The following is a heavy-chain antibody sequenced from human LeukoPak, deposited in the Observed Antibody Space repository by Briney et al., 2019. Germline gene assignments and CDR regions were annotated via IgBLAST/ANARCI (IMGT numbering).Heavy chain of an antibody. Sequence: SETLSLTCTVSGDSISGSYWNWIRQPPGKGLEWIGYIFYTGSTNYNPSLKSRVTISVDTSKNQFSLKLSSVTAADTAVYYCARGDYGDRYYFDFWGQGTLVTVSS. CDR3: ARGDYGDRYYFDF. V-gene: IGHV4-59*01. J-gene: IGHJ4*02. CDR1: GDSISGSY. D-gene: IGHD4-17*01. CDR2: IFYTGST.